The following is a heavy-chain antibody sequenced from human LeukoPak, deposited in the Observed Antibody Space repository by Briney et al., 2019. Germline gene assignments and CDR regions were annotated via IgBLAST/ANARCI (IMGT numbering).Heavy chain of an antibody. D-gene: IGHD3-10*01. V-gene: IGHV4-59*11. J-gene: IGHJ4*02. CDR1: GGSISPLY. Sequence: SETLSLTCTVSGGSISPLYWSWIRQPPGKGLEFIRYIYYSGTTNYNPSLKSRVTPSVDTSKNQVSLKLSSVTAADTAVYYCARGGVAAKYYFDSWGQGTLVTVSS. CDR2: IYYSGTT. CDR3: ARGGVAAKYYFDS.